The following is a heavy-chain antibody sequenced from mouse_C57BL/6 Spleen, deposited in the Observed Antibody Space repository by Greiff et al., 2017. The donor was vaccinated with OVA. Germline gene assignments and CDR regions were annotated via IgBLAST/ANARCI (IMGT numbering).Heavy chain of an antibody. V-gene: IGHV1-55*01. CDR1: GYTFTSYW. CDR2: IYPGSGST. CDR3: ARGSTMVTTDY. D-gene: IGHD2-2*01. Sequence: QVQLQQPGAELVKPGASVKMSCKASGYTFTSYWITWVKQRPGQGLEWIGDIYPGSGSTNYNEKFKSKATLTVDISSSTAYMQLSSLTSEDSAVYYCARGSTMVTTDYWGQGTTRIVSS. J-gene: IGHJ2*01.